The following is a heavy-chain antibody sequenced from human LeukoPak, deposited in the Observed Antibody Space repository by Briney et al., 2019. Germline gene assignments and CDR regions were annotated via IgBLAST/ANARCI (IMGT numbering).Heavy chain of an antibody. V-gene: IGHV3-7*01. CDR3: ARGRYYYDSSGAVAGDP. Sequence: GGSLRLSCAASGFTFSSYWMSRVRQAPGKGLEWVANIKQDGSEKYYVDSVKGRFTISRDNAKNSLYLQMNSLRAEDTAVYYCARGRYYYDSSGAVAGDPWGQGTLVTVSS. CDR1: GFTFSSYW. D-gene: IGHD3-22*01. CDR2: IKQDGSEK. J-gene: IGHJ5*02.